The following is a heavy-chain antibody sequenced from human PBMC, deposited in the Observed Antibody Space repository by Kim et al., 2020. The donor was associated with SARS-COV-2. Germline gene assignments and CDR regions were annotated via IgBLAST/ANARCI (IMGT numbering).Heavy chain of an antibody. J-gene: IGHJ4*02. V-gene: IGHV3-11*01. CDR3: ARALYYDFWSGHLGY. D-gene: IGHD3-3*01. Sequence: GAVKGRFTITRDKAKNSQYLQMNRLRAEDTAVYYCARALYYDFWSGHLGYWGQGTLVTVSS.